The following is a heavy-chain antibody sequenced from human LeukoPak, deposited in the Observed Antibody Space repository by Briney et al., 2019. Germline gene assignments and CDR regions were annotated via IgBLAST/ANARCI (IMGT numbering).Heavy chain of an antibody. Sequence: ASVKVSCKASGYTFTSYGISWVRQAPGQGLEWMGWISAYNGNTNYAQKHQGRVTMTTDTSTSTAYMELRSLRSDDTAVYYCARENDYVWGSYRYNAFDIWGQGTMVTVSS. V-gene: IGHV1-18*01. CDR3: ARENDYVWGSYRYNAFDI. D-gene: IGHD3-16*02. CDR1: GYTFTSYG. J-gene: IGHJ3*02. CDR2: ISAYNGNT.